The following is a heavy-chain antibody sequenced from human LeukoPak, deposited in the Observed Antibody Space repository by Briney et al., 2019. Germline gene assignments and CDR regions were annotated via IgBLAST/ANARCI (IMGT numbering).Heavy chain of an antibody. J-gene: IGHJ5*02. Sequence: ASVKVSCKASGYLFTNYGISWVRQAPGQGLQWVGWISTKNDDTNYAQKFQGRVTMTTDTSTRTAYLELRSLRSDDTAVYFCARDWYMGGGRGQNCFDPWGRGTLVTVSS. V-gene: IGHV1-18*01. D-gene: IGHD1-14*01. CDR2: ISTKNDDT. CDR3: ARDWYMGGGRGQNCFDP. CDR1: GYLFTNYG.